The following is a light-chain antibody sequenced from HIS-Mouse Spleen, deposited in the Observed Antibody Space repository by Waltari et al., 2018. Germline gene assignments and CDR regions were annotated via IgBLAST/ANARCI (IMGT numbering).Light chain of an antibody. CDR1: QDISNY. CDR3: QQYDNLPLT. CDR2: DAS. V-gene: IGKV1-33*01. Sequence: DIQMTQSPSSLSASVGDRVTITCQASQDISNYLNWYQQKPGKATKRLIYDASNLETGVPSRFSGSGSGTDFTFTISSLQPEDIATYYCQQYDNLPLTFGGGTKVEIK. J-gene: IGKJ4*01.